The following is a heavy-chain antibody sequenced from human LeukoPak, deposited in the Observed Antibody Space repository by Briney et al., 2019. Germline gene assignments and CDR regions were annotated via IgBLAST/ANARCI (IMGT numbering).Heavy chain of an antibody. V-gene: IGHV1-69*04. CDR3: ATDRIFDY. CDR2: IIPILGIA. CDR1: GGTFSSYA. D-gene: IGHD2-15*01. J-gene: IGHJ4*02. Sequence: SVKVSCKASGGTFSSYAISWVRQAPGQGLEWMGRIIPILGIANYAQKFQGRVMITADKSTSTAYMELSSLRSEDTAVYYCATDRIFDYWGQGTLVTVSS.